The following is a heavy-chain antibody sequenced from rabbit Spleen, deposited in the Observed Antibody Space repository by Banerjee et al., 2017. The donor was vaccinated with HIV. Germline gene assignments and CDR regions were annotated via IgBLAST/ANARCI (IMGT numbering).Heavy chain of an antibody. CDR3: ARSGSSYYDYFNL. CDR1: GFSFSINYY. Sequence: QEQLEESGGGLVQPEGSLTLTCTVSGFSFSINYYMCWVRQAPGKGLELIACIHTSSGSTWYASWAKGRFTISRSTSLNTVELKMTSLTAADTATYFCARSGSSYYDYFNLWGQGTLVTVS. D-gene: IGHD8-1*01. J-gene: IGHJ4*01. CDR2: IHTSSGST. V-gene: IGHV1S43*01.